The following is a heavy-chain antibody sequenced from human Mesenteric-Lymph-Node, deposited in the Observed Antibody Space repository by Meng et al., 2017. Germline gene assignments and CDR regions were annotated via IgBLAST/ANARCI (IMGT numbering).Heavy chain of an antibody. D-gene: IGHD3-10*01. CDR2: INPNSGGT. J-gene: IGHJ6*02. CDR3: ARVWMARGVLFSHYGMDV. CDR1: GYTFTGYY. Sequence: ASVKVSCKASGYTFTGYYMHWVRQAPGQGLEWMGRINPNSGGTNYAQKFQGRVTMTRDTSISTAYMELSRLRSDDTAVYYCARVWMARGVLFSHYGMDVWGQGTTVTVSS. V-gene: IGHV1-2*06.